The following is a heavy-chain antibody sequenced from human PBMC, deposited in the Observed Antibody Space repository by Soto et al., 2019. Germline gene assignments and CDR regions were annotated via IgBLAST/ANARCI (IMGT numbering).Heavy chain of an antibody. J-gene: IGHJ6*02. CDR1: GGSISNDDYY. CDR2: IYYNGNT. D-gene: IGHD4-17*01. CDR3: ARATTVTSSFFYYGLDV. V-gene: IGHV4-30-4*08. Sequence: QVQLQESGPGLVKPSQTLSLTCTVSGGSISNDDYYWSWIRQPPGKGLEWIGHIYYNGNTYYNPSLKSRLTMSLDTSQNQFSLHLTSVIAADSASYFCARATTVTSSFFYYGLDVWGQGTTDTVSS.